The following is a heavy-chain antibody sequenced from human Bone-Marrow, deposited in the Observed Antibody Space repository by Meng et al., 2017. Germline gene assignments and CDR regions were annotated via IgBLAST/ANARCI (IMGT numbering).Heavy chain of an antibody. CDR2: ITSGST. CDR1: GGSFSGYY. CDR3: ARESGYSSGWYSLGYYYYGMDV. V-gene: IGHV4-4*07. J-gene: IGHJ6*02. D-gene: IGHD6-19*01. Sequence: SETLSLTCAVYGGSFSGYYWSWIRQPAGKGLEWIGRITSGSTNYNPSLKSRVTMSVDTSKNQFSLKLSSVTAADTAVYYCARESGYSSGWYSLGYYYYGMDVWGQGTTVTVSS.